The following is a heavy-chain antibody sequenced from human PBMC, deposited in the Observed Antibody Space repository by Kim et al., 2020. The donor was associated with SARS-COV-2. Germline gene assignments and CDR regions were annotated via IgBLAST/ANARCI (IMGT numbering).Heavy chain of an antibody. CDR2: IKTKADGGTI. CDR1: GITFSNAW. Sequence: GGSLRLSCAASGITFSNAWMSWVRQAPGKGLEWVGRIKTKADGGTIDYAAPVKGRFTISRDDSKNTLYLQMNSLKTEDTGVDYCNTDPHLERGGGAHDFWSQTPPATVSA. D-gene: IGHD3-10*01. J-gene: IGHJ4*02. CDR3: NTDPHLERGGGAHDF. V-gene: IGHV3-15*01.